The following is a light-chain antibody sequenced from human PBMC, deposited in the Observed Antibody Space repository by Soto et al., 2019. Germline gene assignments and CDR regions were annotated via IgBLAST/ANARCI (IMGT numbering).Light chain of an antibody. CDR1: QDISNY. Sequence: DIQMTQSPSSLSASVGDRVTITCRASQDISNYLAWYQQKAGKVPKLLIYAASTLQSGVPPRFTGSASGTDFTLTISSLQPEDVATYYCQKYDSAPLTFGGGTKVEIK. CDR3: QKYDSAPLT. J-gene: IGKJ4*01. V-gene: IGKV1-27*01. CDR2: AAS.